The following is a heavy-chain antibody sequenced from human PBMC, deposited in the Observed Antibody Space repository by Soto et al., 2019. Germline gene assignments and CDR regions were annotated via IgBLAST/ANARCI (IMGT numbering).Heavy chain of an antibody. CDR2: IIPKSGDT. Sequence: GASVKVSCKASGYTLLDYYMRLLRQAPVQGPEWMGWIIPKSGDTKYSEKFQGRVAMTRDTSINTAYMEMTSLRSDDTAVYYCARGFYDSSGFFYAGWFGPWGQGTLVTVSS. V-gene: IGHV1-2*02. CDR1: GYTLLDYY. J-gene: IGHJ5*02. CDR3: ARGFYDSSGFFYAGWFGP. D-gene: IGHD3-22*01.